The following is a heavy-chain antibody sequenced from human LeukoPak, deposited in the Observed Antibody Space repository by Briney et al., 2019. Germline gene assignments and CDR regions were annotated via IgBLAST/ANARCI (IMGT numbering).Heavy chain of an antibody. D-gene: IGHD5-18*01. Sequence: SVKVSCKASGGTLSSHVISWVRQAPGQGLEWMGRIIPIFDTANYAQKFQGRVTITADESSNTAYMELSSLRSEDAAVYYCARGERAAMVTIDSWGQGTLVTVSS. V-gene: IGHV1-69*13. CDR2: IIPIFDTA. CDR3: ARGERAAMVTIDS. CDR1: GGTLSSHV. J-gene: IGHJ4*02.